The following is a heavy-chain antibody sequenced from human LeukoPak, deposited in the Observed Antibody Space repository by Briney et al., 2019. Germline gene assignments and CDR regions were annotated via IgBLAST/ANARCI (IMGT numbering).Heavy chain of an antibody. CDR1: GGSISSSSYY. D-gene: IGHD6-13*01. J-gene: IGHJ4*02. CDR3: ARDSWIAAAGEGKFDY. CDR2: IYYSGST. Sequence: KPSETLSLTCTVSGGSISSSSYYWGWIRQPPGKGLEWIGSIYYSGSTYYNPSLKSRVTISVDTSKNQFSLKLSSVTAADTAVYYCARDSWIAAAGEGKFDYWGQGTLVTVSS. V-gene: IGHV4-39*07.